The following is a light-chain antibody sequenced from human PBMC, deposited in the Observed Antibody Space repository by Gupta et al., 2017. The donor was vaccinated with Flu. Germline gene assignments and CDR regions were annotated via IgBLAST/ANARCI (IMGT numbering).Light chain of an antibody. V-gene: IGLV2-8*01. J-gene: IGLJ3*02. CDR3: SSYAGSTRL. CDR2: EVS. CDR1: SSDVGGYNY. Sequence: QSALTQPPSASGSPGQSVTISCTGTSSDVGGYNYVSWYQQHPGKAPNLMIYEVSKRPSGVPDRFSGSKSGNTASLTVSGLQAEDEADYYCSSYAGSTRLFGGGTKLTVL.